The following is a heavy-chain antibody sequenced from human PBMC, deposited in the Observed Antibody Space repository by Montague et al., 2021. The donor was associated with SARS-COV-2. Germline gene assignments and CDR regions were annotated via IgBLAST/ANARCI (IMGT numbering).Heavy chain of an antibody. J-gene: IGHJ3*02. Sequence: SETLSLTCTVSGVSVTDYYWSWIRQPPGKGLEWVGDVLYNKGTNFNPSLKSRVAISVDTSKNQFSLRLTSVTAADTAFYYCVRISRNSGFVGVFDIWGQGTLVTVSS. CDR3: VRISRNSGFVGVFDI. V-gene: IGHV4-59*08. D-gene: IGHD3-22*01. CDR2: VLYNKGT. CDR1: GVSVTDYY.